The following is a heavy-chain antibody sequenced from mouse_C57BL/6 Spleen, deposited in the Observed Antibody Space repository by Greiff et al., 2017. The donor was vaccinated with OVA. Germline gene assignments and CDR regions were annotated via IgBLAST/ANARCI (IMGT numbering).Heavy chain of an antibody. Sequence: VQLQQSGAELVRPGTSVKVSCKASGYAFTNYLIEWVKQRPGQGLEWIGVINPGSGGTNYNEKFKGKATLTADKSSSTAYMQLSSLTSEDSAVYFCARCYGSRGDYFDYWGQGTTLTVSS. CDR1: GYAFTNYL. J-gene: IGHJ2*01. V-gene: IGHV1-54*01. CDR2: INPGSGGT. D-gene: IGHD1-1*01. CDR3: ARCYGSRGDYFDY.